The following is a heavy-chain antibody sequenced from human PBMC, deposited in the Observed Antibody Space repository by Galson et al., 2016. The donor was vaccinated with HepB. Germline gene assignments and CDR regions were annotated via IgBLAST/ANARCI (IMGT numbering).Heavy chain of an antibody. J-gene: IGHJ5*02. Sequence: SETLSLTCTVSGGSISSSSYYWGWIRQPPGKGLEWIGSIYYSGYTYYNPSLKSRVTISVDTAKNEFSLKVTSVTGADTAMYYCARRVSARQSWFDPWGQGTLVAVSS. V-gene: IGHV4-39*01. D-gene: IGHD6-6*01. CDR3: ARRVSARQSWFDP. CDR2: IYYSGYT. CDR1: GGSISSSSYY.